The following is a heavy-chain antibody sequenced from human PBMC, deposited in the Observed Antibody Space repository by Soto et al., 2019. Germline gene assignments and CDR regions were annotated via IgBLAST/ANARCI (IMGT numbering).Heavy chain of an antibody. J-gene: IGHJ6*02. V-gene: IGHV1-2*04. CDR2: INPNSGGT. Sequence: ASVKVSCKASGYSFTGYYMHWVRQSPGQGLEWMGWINPNSGGTNYAQKFQGWVTMTRDTSISTAYMELSRLRSDDTAVYYCARVEPLTGRYYSDGMDVWGQGATVTVSS. D-gene: IGHD1-1*01. CDR1: GYSFTGYY. CDR3: ARVEPLTGRYYSDGMDV.